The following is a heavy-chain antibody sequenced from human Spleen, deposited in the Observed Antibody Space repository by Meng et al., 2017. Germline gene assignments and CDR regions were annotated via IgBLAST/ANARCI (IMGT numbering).Heavy chain of an antibody. CDR1: GNTFTITNYH. CDR2: IKHSGGST. CDR3: ARDFSWAVDY. D-gene: IGHD3-16*01. J-gene: IGHJ4*02. Sequence: ASVKVSCKASGNTFTITNYHVHWVRQAPGQGLEWMGIIKHSGGSTGYAQRFQGRITLTRDTSMGTVFMELSSLTSEDTAVYYCARDFSWAVDYWGQGTLVTSSS. V-gene: IGHV1-46*01.